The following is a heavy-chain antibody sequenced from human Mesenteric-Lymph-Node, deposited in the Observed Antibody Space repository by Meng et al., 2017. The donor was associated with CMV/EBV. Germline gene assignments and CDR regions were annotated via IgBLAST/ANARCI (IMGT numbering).Heavy chain of an antibody. CDR2: IYPGDSDT. V-gene: IGHV5-51*01. CDR1: GYSFTSYW. Sequence: KVSCKGSGYSFTSYWIGWVRQMPGKGLEWMGIIYPGDSDTRYSPPFQGQVTISADTSINTAYLQWSSLKASDTAMYYCARLADGFNLYFDYWGQGTLVTVSS. D-gene: IGHD5-24*01. CDR3: ARLADGFNLYFDY. J-gene: IGHJ4*02.